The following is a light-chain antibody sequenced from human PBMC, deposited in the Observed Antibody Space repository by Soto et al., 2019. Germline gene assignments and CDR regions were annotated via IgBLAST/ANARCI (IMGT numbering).Light chain of an antibody. V-gene: IGKV3-11*01. Sequence: EIVLTQSPATLSLAPGERATLSCRASQSVRSYLAWYQQKPGQAPRLLIHDASSRAAGIPARFSGSGSGTDFILTISSLEPEDFAVYYCQQRTNWPTSTFGQGTRLEIK. J-gene: IGKJ5*01. CDR1: QSVRSY. CDR3: QQRTNWPTST. CDR2: DAS.